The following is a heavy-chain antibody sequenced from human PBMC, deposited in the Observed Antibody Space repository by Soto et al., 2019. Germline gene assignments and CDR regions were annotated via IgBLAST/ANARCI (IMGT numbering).Heavy chain of an antibody. D-gene: IGHD4-17*01. CDR1: DGSISSGGYY. V-gene: IGHV4-31*03. CDR2: IYYSGST. Sequence: QVQLQESGPGLVKPSQTLSLTCTVSDGSISSGGYYWSWIRQHPGKGLEWIGYIYYSGSTYYNPSLKSRVTISVATSKNHFSLKLSSVTAADTAVYYCARGRGTVTTVTTHLDYWGQGTLVTVSS. CDR3: ARGRGTVTTVTTHLDY. J-gene: IGHJ4*02.